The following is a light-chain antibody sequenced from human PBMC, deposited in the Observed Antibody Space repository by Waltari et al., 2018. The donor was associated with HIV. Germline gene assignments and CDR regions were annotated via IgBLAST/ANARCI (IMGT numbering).Light chain of an antibody. CDR3: QQYNNWPYT. CDR1: QGVNIK. Sequence: EILMTQSPDTLSVSPGETATLSCRASQGVNIKLAWYQQKPGQAPRLLIYSASTRATGIPARFSGSGSGTEFTLTITSLQSEDFKIYYCQQYNNWPYTFGQGTKLEI. J-gene: IGKJ2*01. CDR2: SAS. V-gene: IGKV3-15*01.